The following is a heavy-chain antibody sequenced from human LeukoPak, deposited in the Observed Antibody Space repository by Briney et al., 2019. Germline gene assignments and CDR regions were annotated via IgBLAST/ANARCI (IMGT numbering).Heavy chain of an antibody. J-gene: IGHJ4*02. CDR3: ARVEYSGWNLEY. CDR1: GFTFRSYW. CDR2: INQGGSVQ. D-gene: IGHD5-12*01. V-gene: IGHV3-7*01. Sequence: HPGGSLRLSCAASGFTFRSYWMSWVRQAPGKGLEGVANINQGGSVQYYMDSVKGRFTISRDDAKNSLYVQMNSLRDEDTAVYYCARVEYSGWNLEYWGQGTLVTVSS.